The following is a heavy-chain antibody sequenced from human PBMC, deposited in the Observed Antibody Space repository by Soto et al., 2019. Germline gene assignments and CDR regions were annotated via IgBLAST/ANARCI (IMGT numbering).Heavy chain of an antibody. V-gene: IGHV1-69*19. CDR1: GGTFNTYA. CDR3: AREVQVHTPAFVY. J-gene: IGHJ4*02. Sequence: QVQLVQSGAEMKKPGSSLKVSCQSSGGTFNTYAMNWVRQAPGQGPEWMGDISPMFGAANYAPKFQARVTITADESTGTSYMQLSSLTSEDTALYFCAREVQVHTPAFVYWGQGTLVTVSS. D-gene: IGHD3-10*01. CDR2: ISPMFGAA.